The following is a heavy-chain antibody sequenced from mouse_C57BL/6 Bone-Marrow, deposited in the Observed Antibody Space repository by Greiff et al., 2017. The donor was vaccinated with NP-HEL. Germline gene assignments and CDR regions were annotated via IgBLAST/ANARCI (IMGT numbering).Heavy chain of an antibody. CDR3: TGLRREAWFAY. CDR2: ISSGGDYI. D-gene: IGHD2-12*01. Sequence: EVKLVESGEGLVKPGGSLKLSCAASGFTFSSYAMSWVRQTPEKRLEWVAYISSGGDYIYYADTVKGRFTISRDNARNTLYLQMSSLKSEDTAMYYCTGLRREAWFAYWGQGTLVTVSA. V-gene: IGHV5-9-1*02. J-gene: IGHJ3*01. CDR1: GFTFSSYA.